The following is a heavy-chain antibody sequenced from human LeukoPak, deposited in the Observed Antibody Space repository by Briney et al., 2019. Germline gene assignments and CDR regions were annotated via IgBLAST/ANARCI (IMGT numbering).Heavy chain of an antibody. CDR2: IYYSGST. CDR3: ASPFLGYCSGGSCPKTYYYGMDV. CDR1: GGSISSSSYY. Sequence: SETLSLTCTVSGGSISSSSYYWGWIRQPPGKGREWIGSIYYSGSTYYNPSLKSRVTISVDTSKNQFSLKLSSVTAADTAVYYCASPFLGYCSGGSCPKTYYYGMDVWGQGTTVTVSS. J-gene: IGHJ6*02. V-gene: IGHV4-39*01. D-gene: IGHD2-15*01.